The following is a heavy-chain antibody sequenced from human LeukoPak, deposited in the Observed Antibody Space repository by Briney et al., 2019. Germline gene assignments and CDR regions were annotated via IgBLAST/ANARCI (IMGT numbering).Heavy chain of an antibody. J-gene: IGHJ4*02. D-gene: IGHD2-15*01. V-gene: IGHV1-18*01. CDR3: ASRFGWFEDY. Sequence: ASVKVSCKASGYTFTSYGISWVRQAPGQGREGMGWISAYNGNTNYAQKLQGRVTMTTDTAKSTAYMELRSRRADDTAVEYFASRFGWFEDYWGQGTLVTVSS. CDR2: ISAYNGNT. CDR1: GYTFTSYG.